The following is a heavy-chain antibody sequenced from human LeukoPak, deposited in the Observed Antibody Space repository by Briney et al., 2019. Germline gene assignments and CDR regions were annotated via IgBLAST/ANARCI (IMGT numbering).Heavy chain of an antibody. CDR1: GYTFTSYC. Sequence: ASVKVSCKASGYTFTSYCMHWVRQAPGQGLEWMGIINPSGGSTSYAQKFQGRVTMTRDTSTSTVYMELSSLRSEDTAVYYCARSSYYDFWSGQPYYYYYMDVWGKGTTVTVSS. CDR3: ARSSYYDFWSGQPYYYYYMDV. CDR2: INPSGGST. J-gene: IGHJ6*03. D-gene: IGHD3-3*01. V-gene: IGHV1-46*03.